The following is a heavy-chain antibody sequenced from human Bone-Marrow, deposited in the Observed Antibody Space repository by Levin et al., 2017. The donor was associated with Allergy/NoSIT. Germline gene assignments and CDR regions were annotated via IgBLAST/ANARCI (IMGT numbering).Heavy chain of an antibody. J-gene: IGHJ4*02. D-gene: IGHD3-10*01. CDR3: AREGDKYHYYFDY. CDR2: IYDSGST. V-gene: IGHV4-59*01. Sequence: PSETLSLTCTVSGGSINNYYWSWIRQTPGKGLEWIGYIYDSGSTNYNPSLKSRVTMSVDTSENQFFLKLSSVTAADTAVYYCAREGDKYHYYFDYWGQGALVTVSS. CDR1: GGSINNYY.